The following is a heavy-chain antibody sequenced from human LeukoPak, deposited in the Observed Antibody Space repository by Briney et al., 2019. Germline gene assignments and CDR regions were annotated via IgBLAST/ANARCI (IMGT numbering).Heavy chain of an antibody. V-gene: IGHV1-69*13. CDR3: AWGTGYCSSTSCSSYYFDY. J-gene: IGHJ4*02. Sequence: SVKVSCKASGGTFSSYAISWVRQAPGQGLEWMGGIIPIFGTTNYAQKFQGRVTITADESTSTAYMEPSSLRSEDTAVYYCAWGTGYCSSTSCSSYYFDYWGQGTLVTVSS. CDR2: IIPIFGTT. D-gene: IGHD2-2*01. CDR1: GGTFSSYA.